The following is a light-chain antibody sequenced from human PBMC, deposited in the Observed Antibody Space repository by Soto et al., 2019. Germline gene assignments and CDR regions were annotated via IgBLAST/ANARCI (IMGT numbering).Light chain of an antibody. CDR1: QSVSSSH. J-gene: IGKJ1*01. CDR2: GAS. Sequence: EIVLTQSPGTLSLSPGERATLSCRASQSVSSSHLAWYQQKPGQAPRVLIYGASTRATGIPDRFSGSGSGTDFTLTISRLEPEDFGVYHCQQYGRSPRTFGQGTKV. V-gene: IGKV3-20*01. CDR3: QQYGRSPRT.